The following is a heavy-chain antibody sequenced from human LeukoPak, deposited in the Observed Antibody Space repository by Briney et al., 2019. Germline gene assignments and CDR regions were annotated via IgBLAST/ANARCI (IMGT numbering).Heavy chain of an antibody. V-gene: IGHV3-9*01. Sequence: GRSLRLSCAASGFTFDDYAMHWVRQAPGKGLEWVSGISWNSGSIGYADSVKGRFTISRDNAKNSLYLQMNSLRAEDTALYYCAKAPTERDYYMDVWGKGTTVTVSS. J-gene: IGHJ6*03. D-gene: IGHD2-21*02. CDR1: GFTFDDYA. CDR3: AKAPTERDYYMDV. CDR2: ISWNSGSI.